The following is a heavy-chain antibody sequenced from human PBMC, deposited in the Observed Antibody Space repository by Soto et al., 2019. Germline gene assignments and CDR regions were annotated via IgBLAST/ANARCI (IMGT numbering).Heavy chain of an antibody. V-gene: IGHV3-21*04. CDR3: ARNTVSAAGADYYGLDV. CDR2: ISSTTNYI. CDR1: GFTFTRYS. J-gene: IGHJ6*02. Sequence: AGGSLRLSCAASGFTFTRYSMNWVRQAPGKGLEWVSSISSTTNYIYYADSVKGRFTISRDNAKNSLYLQMNSLRADDTAVYYCARNTVSAAGADYYGLDVWGQGTTVTVS. D-gene: IGHD6-13*01.